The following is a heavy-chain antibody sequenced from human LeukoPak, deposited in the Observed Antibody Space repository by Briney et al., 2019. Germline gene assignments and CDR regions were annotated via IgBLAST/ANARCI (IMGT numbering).Heavy chain of an antibody. CDR2: MNPNSGNT. V-gene: IGHV1-8*03. CDR1: GYTFTSYD. Sequence: ASVKVSCKASGYTFTSYDINWVRQATGQGLEWMGWMNPNSGNTGYAQKFQGRVTITRNTSISTAYLQWSSLKASDTAMYYCARQGISSTTHYYYYMDVWGKGTTVTVSS. CDR3: ARQGISSTTHYYYYMDV. D-gene: IGHD2-2*01. J-gene: IGHJ6*03.